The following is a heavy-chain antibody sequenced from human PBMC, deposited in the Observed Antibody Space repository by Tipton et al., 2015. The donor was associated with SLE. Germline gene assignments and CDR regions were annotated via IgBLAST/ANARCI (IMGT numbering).Heavy chain of an antibody. D-gene: IGHD6-19*01. CDR1: DDSVSSAYY. CDR3: ARSGYSSGWYRGRFDI. V-gene: IGHV4-38-2*02. Sequence: TLSLTCIVSDDSVSSAYYWAWIRQPPGKGLQWIACIYRTGTTYVNPSLKSRVSMSMDTSNNRFSLTMTSLTVADTAVYYCARSGYSSGWYRGRFDIWGQGTMVTVSS. J-gene: IGHJ3*02. CDR2: IYRTGTT.